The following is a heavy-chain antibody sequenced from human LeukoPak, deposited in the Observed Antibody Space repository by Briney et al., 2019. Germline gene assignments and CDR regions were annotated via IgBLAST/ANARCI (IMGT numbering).Heavy chain of an antibody. Sequence: GGSLRLSCAASGFTFSDYYMSWIRQAPGKGLEWVSYISSSGNTIDYADSVKGRFTISRDSAENSLYLQMNSLRAEDTAVYYCARDKRGVATIFDYWGQGTLVTVSS. V-gene: IGHV3-11*01. CDR1: GFTFSDYY. D-gene: IGHD5-12*01. J-gene: IGHJ4*02. CDR2: ISSSGNTI. CDR3: ARDKRGVATIFDY.